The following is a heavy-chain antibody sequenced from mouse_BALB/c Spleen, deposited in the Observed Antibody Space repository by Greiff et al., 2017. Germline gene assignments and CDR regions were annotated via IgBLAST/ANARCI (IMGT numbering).Heavy chain of an antibody. CDR1: GFAFSSYD. CDR2: ISSGGGST. V-gene: IGHV5-12-1*01. D-gene: IGHD1-1*02. J-gene: IGHJ4*01. CDR3: ARHGGNYWLNAMDY. Sequence: EVKLVESGGGLVKPGGSLKLSCAASGFAFSSYDMSWVRQTPEKRLEWVAYISSGGGSTYYPDTVKGRFTISRDNAKNTLYLQMSSLKSEDTAMYYCARHGGNYWLNAMDYWGQGTSVTVSS.